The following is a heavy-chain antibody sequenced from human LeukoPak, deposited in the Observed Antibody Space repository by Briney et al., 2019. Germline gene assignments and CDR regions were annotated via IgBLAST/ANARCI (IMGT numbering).Heavy chain of an antibody. J-gene: IGHJ4*02. CDR3: ARGPSGSYQEGDY. CDR1: GGSFSGYY. V-gene: IGHV4-34*01. Sequence: SETLSLTCAVYGGSFSGYYWSWIRQPPGKGLEWIGEINHSGSTNYNPSLKSRVTISVDTSKNQFSLKLSSVTAADTAVYYCARGPSGSYQEGDYWGQGTLVTVSS. D-gene: IGHD1-26*01. CDR2: INHSGST.